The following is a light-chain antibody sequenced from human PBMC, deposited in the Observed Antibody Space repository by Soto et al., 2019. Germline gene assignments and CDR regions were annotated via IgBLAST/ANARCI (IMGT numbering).Light chain of an antibody. CDR1: SGPVSTAYY. CDR3: VLYMGRGIRV. CDR2: STN. J-gene: IGLJ3*02. Sequence: QAVVTQEPSFSVSLGGTVTLTCGLTSGPVSTAYYPSWYQQTPGQPPRTLILSTNTRSSGVPDRFSGSILGNRAALTITGALADDESDYYCVLYMGRGIRVFGGGTKLTVL. V-gene: IGLV8-61*01.